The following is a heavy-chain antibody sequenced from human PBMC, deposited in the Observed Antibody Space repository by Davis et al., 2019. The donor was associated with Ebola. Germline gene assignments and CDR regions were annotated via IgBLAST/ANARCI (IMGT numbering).Heavy chain of an antibody. J-gene: IGHJ4*02. Sequence: GESLKISCAASGFTFSGSAMHWVRQAPGKGLEWVAVIWYDGSNKYYADSVKGRFTISRDNPKNTLFLQLNSLRVEDTAIYYCARDSDVWGGGYWGQGTLVTVSS. CDR2: IWYDGSNK. V-gene: IGHV3-33*08. D-gene: IGHD3-16*01. CDR3: ARDSDVWGGGY. CDR1: GFTFSGSA.